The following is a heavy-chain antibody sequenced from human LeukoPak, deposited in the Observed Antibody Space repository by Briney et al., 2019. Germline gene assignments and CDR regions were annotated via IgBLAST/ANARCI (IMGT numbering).Heavy chain of an antibody. CDR2: ISSDGSNE. J-gene: IGHJ4*02. D-gene: IGHD4-17*01. Sequence: SGGSLRLSCAASGFTFSSYTMHWVRQAPGKGLEWVAIISSDGSNEDYADSVKGRFTISRDNSKNTLSLQMNSLRVDDTAVYNCARRGTVSLFDSCGQGTLVTVSS. CDR1: GFTFSSYT. CDR3: ARRGTVSLFDS. V-gene: IGHV3-30*04.